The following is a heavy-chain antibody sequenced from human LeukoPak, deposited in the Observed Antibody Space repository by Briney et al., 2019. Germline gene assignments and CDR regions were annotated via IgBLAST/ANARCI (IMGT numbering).Heavy chain of an antibody. D-gene: IGHD3-22*01. Sequence: SETLSLTCAVYGGSFSGYYWSWIRQPPGEGLEWIGEINHSGSTNYNPSPKSRVTISVDTSKNQFSLKLSSVTAADTAVYYCARYDSSGYYRKRRGSFDYWGQGTLVTVSS. V-gene: IGHV4-34*01. J-gene: IGHJ4*02. CDR2: INHSGST. CDR3: ARYDSSGYYRKRRGSFDY. CDR1: GGSFSGYY.